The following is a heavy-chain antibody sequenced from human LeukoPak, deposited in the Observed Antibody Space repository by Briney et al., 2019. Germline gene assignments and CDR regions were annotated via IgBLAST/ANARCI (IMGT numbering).Heavy chain of an antibody. D-gene: IGHD5-24*01. Sequence: PGGSLRLSCAASGFTFSNYWMSWVRQAPGKGLEWVANINDDGSEQYYVDSVKGRFTISRDNGKNSVYMQMNSLRAEDTAVYYCVRDIGYKAFDYWGQGTLVAVSS. CDR1: GFTFSNYW. CDR3: VRDIGYKAFDY. CDR2: INDDGSEQ. V-gene: IGHV3-7*05. J-gene: IGHJ4*02.